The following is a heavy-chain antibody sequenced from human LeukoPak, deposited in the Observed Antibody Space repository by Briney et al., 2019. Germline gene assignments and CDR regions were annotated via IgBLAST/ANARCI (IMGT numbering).Heavy chain of an antibody. CDR3: ARGGGATRSLDY. Sequence: GGSLRLSCAASGFTFSSYAMHWVRQAPGKGLEYVSAISSNGGSTYYANSVKGRFTISRDNSKNTLYLQMGSLRAEDMAVYYCARGGGATRSLDYWGQGTLVTVSS. V-gene: IGHV3-64*01. J-gene: IGHJ4*02. CDR2: ISSNGGST. CDR1: GFTFSSYA. D-gene: IGHD2-15*01.